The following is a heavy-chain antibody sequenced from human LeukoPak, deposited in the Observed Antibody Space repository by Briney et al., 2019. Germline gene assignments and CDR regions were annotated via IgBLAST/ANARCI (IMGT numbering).Heavy chain of an antibody. D-gene: IGHD3-3*01. CDR2: IYYSGST. CDR1: GGSISSYY. Sequence: SETLSLTCTVSGGSISSYYWSWIRQPPGKGLEWIGYIYYSGSTNYNPSLKSRVTISVDTSKNQFSLKLSSVTAADTAVYYCARGQREGVVDYWGQGTLVTVSS. CDR3: ARGQREGVVDY. V-gene: IGHV4-59*12. J-gene: IGHJ4*02.